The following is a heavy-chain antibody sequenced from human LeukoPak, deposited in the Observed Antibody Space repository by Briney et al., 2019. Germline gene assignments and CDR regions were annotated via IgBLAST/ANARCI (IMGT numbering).Heavy chain of an antibody. Sequence: GASVKVSCRASGYTFTGYHIHWVRQAPGQGLEWMGRINPNSGDTNYAQNFQGRVTMTRDTSINTAYMGLSRLRSDDTAVYYCARDYCSSTSCLFDYWGQGTLVTVSS. D-gene: IGHD2-2*01. CDR3: ARDYCSSTSCLFDY. V-gene: IGHV1-2*06. J-gene: IGHJ4*02. CDR1: GYTFTGYH. CDR2: INPNSGDT.